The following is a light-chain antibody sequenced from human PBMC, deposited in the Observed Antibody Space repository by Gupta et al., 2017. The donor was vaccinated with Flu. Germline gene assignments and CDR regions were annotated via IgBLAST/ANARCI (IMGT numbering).Light chain of an antibody. CDR3: QQNDSLPYT. CDR2: DTS. Sequence: DIQMTQTPSPLSASIGDRVTITCQAGQDIKQNLNWFQQRPGKAPNLLIYDTSKVQTGVSSRFSGSGSGTDFSLTIDSLQPEDVATYFCQQNDSLPYTFGQGAKLGIK. CDR1: QDIKQN. J-gene: IGKJ2*01. V-gene: IGKV1-33*01.